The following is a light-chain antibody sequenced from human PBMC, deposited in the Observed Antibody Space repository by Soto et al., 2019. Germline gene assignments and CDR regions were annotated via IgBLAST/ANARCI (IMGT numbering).Light chain of an antibody. CDR3: MQSLQTPLT. V-gene: IGKV2-28*01. J-gene: IGKJ1*01. CDR1: QSLLKRNGYNC. CDR2: LGS. Sequence: DIVMTQSPLSLPVTPGEPASISCRSSQSLLKRNGYNCLEWYLQKPGQSPQLLIYLGSNRASGVPDRFSGSGSGTDFTLKISRVEAEDVGVYFCMQSLQTPLTFGLGTKVEIK.